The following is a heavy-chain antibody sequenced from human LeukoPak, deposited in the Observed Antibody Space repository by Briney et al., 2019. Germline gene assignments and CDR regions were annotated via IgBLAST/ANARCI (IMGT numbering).Heavy chain of an antibody. V-gene: IGHV4-39*07. D-gene: IGHD3-3*01. CDR1: GGSISSSSYY. J-gene: IGHJ3*02. Sequence: SETLSLTCTVSGGSISSSSYYWGWIRQPPGKGLEWIGSIYYSGSTYYNPSLKSRVTISVDTSKNQFSLKLSSVTAADTAVYYCARGSQYYDFWSGYYSEAFDIWGQGTMVTVSS. CDR2: IYYSGST. CDR3: ARGSQYYDFWSGYYSEAFDI.